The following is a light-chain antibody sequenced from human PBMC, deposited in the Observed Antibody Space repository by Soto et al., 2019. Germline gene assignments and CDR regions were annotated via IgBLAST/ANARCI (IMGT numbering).Light chain of an antibody. CDR3: SSYTGSSTLVE. V-gene: IGLV2-14*01. CDR2: EVS. CDR1: SSDVGGFNY. J-gene: IGLJ2*01. Sequence: QSTLTQPASVSGSPGQSITLSCTGTSSDVGGFNYVSWYQQHPGKAPKLIIYEVSNRPSGVSNRFSASKSGNTASLTISGLQAGDEADYYCSSYTGSSTLVEFGGGTKVTVL.